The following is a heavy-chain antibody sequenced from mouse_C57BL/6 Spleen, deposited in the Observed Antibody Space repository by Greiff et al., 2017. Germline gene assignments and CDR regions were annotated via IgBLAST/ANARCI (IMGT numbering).Heavy chain of an antibody. CDR2: IYPGSGST. V-gene: IGHV1-55*01. J-gene: IGHJ2*01. CDR3: ARSWDY. Sequence: QVQLQQPVAELVKPGASVKMSCKASGYTFTSYWITWVKQRPGQGLEWLGDIYPGSGSTNYNEKFKSKATLTVDTSCSTAYMQLSSLTSEDTAVYYCARSWDYWGQGTTLTVSS. CDR1: GYTFTSYW.